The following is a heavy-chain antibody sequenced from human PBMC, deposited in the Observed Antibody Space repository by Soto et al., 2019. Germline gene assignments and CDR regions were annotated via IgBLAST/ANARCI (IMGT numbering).Heavy chain of an antibody. CDR2: IWYDGSNK. Sequence: GGSLRLSCAASGFTFSSYGMHWVRQAPGKGLEWVAVIWYDGSNKYYADSVKGRFTISRDNSKNTLYLQMNSLRAEDTAVYYCARDEGLGVNYYYYCMDVWGQGTTVTVSS. CDR3: ARDEGLGVNYYYYCMDV. V-gene: IGHV3-33*01. CDR1: GFTFSSYG. D-gene: IGHD3-10*01. J-gene: IGHJ6*02.